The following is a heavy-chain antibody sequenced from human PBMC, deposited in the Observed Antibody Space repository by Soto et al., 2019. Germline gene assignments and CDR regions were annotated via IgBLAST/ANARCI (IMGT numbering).Heavy chain of an antibody. V-gene: IGHV4-34*01. J-gene: IGHJ1*01. D-gene: IGHD4-17*01. Sequence: QVQLQQWGAGLLKPSETLSLTCAVYGGSFSGYYWSWIRQPPGKGLEWIGEINHSGSTNYNPSLKSRVTISVDTSKNQFSLKLSSVTAADTAVYYCVRANYGDQRYFQHWGQGTLVTVSS. CDR1: GGSFSGYY. CDR2: INHSGST. CDR3: VRANYGDQRYFQH.